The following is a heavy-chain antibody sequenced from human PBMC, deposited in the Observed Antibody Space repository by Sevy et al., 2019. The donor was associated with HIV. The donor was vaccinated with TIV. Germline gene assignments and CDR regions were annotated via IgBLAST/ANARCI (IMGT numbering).Heavy chain of an antibody. V-gene: IGHV3-30*18. Sequence: GGSLRLSCAAAGFSFSRYGMHWARQAPGKGLEWVAVISNDGSDKEYADSVKGRFIVSRDNSKDTVYLQMNSLRPDDTAVYYCANSRGRYERSSWLYYYYLMDVWGQGTTVTVSS. CDR3: ANSRGRYERSSWLYYYYLMDV. D-gene: IGHD6-13*01. CDR1: GFSFSRYG. CDR2: ISNDGSDK. J-gene: IGHJ6*02.